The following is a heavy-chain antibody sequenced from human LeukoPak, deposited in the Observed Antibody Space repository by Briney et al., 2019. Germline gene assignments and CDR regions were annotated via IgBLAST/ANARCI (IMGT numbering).Heavy chain of an antibody. Sequence: GESLKISCKGSGYSFTNYWIGWVRQMPGKGLEWMGIIYPGDSDIRYSPSFQGQVTISADKSISTAYLQWSSLKASDTAMYYCARQYSSSSFDYWGQGTLVAVSS. CDR2: IYPGDSDI. V-gene: IGHV5-51*01. CDR3: ARQYSSSSFDY. D-gene: IGHD6-13*01. CDR1: GYSFTNYW. J-gene: IGHJ4*02.